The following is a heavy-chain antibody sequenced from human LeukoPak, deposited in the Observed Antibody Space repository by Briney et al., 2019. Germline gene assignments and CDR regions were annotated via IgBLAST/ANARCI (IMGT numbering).Heavy chain of an antibody. V-gene: IGHV1-69*01. Sequence: GASVKVSCKASGGTFSTYGITWVRQAPGQGLEWMGGIIPMFDTADHAQKFQGRVTITADESTSTAYMELRSLRSEDTAVYYCARVGGGDGYNLGAFDIWGQGTMVTVSS. J-gene: IGHJ3*02. D-gene: IGHD5-24*01. CDR1: GGTFSTYG. CDR2: IIPMFDTA. CDR3: ARVGGGDGYNLGAFDI.